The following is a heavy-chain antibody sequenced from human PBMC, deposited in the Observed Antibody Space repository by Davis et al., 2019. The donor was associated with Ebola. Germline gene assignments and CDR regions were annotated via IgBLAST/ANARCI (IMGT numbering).Heavy chain of an antibody. CDR3: TRVALPGYGYNWFDP. J-gene: IGHJ5*02. Sequence: PGGSLRLSCAASGFTFSSYGMHWVRQAPGKGLEWVAVIWYDGSNKYYADSVKGRFTISRDNSKNTLYLQMNSLKTEDTAVYYCTRVALPGYGYNWFDPWGQGTLVTVSS. CDR1: GFTFSSYG. V-gene: IGHV3-33*01. CDR2: IWYDGSNK. D-gene: IGHD5-12*01.